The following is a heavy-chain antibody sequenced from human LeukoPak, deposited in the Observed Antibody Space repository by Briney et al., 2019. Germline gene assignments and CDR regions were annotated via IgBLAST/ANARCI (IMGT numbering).Heavy chain of an antibody. CDR1: GFTFSNYG. CDR2: IWYDGSNK. Sequence: GGSLRLSCAASGFTFSNYGMHWVRQAPGKGLEWVAVIWYDGSNKYYADSVEGRFTISRDNAKNSLYLQMNSLRAEDTAVYYCARDANAFDIWGQGTMVTVSS. J-gene: IGHJ3*02. CDR3: ARDANAFDI. V-gene: IGHV3-33*01.